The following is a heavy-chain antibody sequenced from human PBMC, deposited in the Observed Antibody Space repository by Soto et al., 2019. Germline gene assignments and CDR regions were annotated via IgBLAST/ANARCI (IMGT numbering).Heavy chain of an antibody. Sequence: SETLSLTCTVSGGSISSGGYYWSWIRQHPGKGLEWIGYIYYSGSTYYNPSLKSRVTISVDTSKNQFSLKLSSVTAADTAVYYCARSKTGSYSGYYYYYGMDVWGQGTTVTVSS. CDR3: ARSKTGSYSGYYYYYGMDV. V-gene: IGHV4-31*03. D-gene: IGHD3-10*01. J-gene: IGHJ6*02. CDR1: GGSISSGGYY. CDR2: IYYSGST.